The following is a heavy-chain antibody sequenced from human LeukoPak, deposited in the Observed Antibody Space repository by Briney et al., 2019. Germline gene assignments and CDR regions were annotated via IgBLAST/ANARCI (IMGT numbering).Heavy chain of an antibody. CDR3: AKGFWGIAVSGNDYYYYYMDV. Sequence: TGGSLRLSCAASGFTFSGSAMHWVRQASGKGLEWVGRIRSKANSYSTAYAASVKGSVTISRDDLKKTAYLPMNSPRTEDTAVYYCAKGFWGIAVSGNDYYYYYMDVWGKGTTVTVSS. D-gene: IGHD6-13*01. V-gene: IGHV3-73*01. J-gene: IGHJ6*03. CDR2: IRSKANSYST. CDR1: GFTFSGSA.